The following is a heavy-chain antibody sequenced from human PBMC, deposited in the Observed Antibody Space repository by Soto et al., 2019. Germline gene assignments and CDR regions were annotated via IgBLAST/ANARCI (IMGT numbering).Heavy chain of an antibody. CDR2: IDGAGRIT. J-gene: IGHJ5*01. CDR3: VKNSAWFHS. V-gene: IGHV3-23*01. CDR1: GFIPSSSD. D-gene: IGHD3-10*01. Sequence: EVQLLESGGGFIQPGGSLRLSCAASGFIPSSSDMSWVRQGPGKGLEWVSTIDGAGRITYYADSVKGRFTISRDNSKNTLYLPTESLGADDTAVYSCVKNSAWFHSWGQGALVTVSS.